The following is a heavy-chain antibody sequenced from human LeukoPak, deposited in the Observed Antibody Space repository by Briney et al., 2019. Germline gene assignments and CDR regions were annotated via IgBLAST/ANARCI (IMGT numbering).Heavy chain of an antibody. CDR3: ARRVVVPAATRLAWFDP. CDR2: IYYSGST. D-gene: IGHD2-2*01. Sequence: PSQTLSLTCTVSGGSISSGGYYWSWIRQHPGKGLEWIGYIYYSGSTYYNPSLKSRVTISVDTSKNQFSLKLSSVTAADTAVYYCARRVVVPAATRLAWFDPWGQGTLVTVSS. J-gene: IGHJ5*02. V-gene: IGHV4-31*03. CDR1: GGSISSGGYY.